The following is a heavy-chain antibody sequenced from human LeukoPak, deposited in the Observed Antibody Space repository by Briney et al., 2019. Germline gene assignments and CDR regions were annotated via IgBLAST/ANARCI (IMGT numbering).Heavy chain of an antibody. D-gene: IGHD2-15*01. CDR1: GGSISSYY. Sequence: SXTLSLTCTVSGGSISSYYWSWIRQPPGKGVEWIGYIYYSGSTNYNPSLKRRVTISVEKSKNKFSLKLSSVTAADTAVYYCARVALDIVVVVAATPEWYFDLWGRGTLVTVSS. CDR3: ARVALDIVVVVAATPEWYFDL. J-gene: IGHJ2*01. CDR2: IYYSGST. V-gene: IGHV4-59*01.